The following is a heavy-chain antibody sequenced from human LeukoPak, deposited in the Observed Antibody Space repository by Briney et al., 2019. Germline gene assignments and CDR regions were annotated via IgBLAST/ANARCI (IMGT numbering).Heavy chain of an antibody. J-gene: IGHJ4*02. CDR2: ISGSGGST. V-gene: IGHV3-23*01. CDR1: GFTFSSYA. D-gene: IGHD6-19*01. CDR3: AKIPVSYSSGWSNFDY. Sequence: PGGSQRLSCAVSGFTFSSYAMSWVRQAPGKGLEWVSAISGSGGSTYYADSVKGRFTISRDNSKNTLYLQMNSLRAEDTAVYYCAKIPVSYSSGWSNFDYWGQGTLVTVSS.